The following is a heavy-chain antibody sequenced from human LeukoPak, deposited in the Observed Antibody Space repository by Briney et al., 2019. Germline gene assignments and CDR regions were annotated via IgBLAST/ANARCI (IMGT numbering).Heavy chain of an antibody. D-gene: IGHD6-19*01. Sequence: GGSLRLSCAASGFTFSTYSMNWVRQAPGKGLEWVSSISSSGTYIYYADSVRGRLTISRDNAKNSLYLQMHSLRAEDTAVYYCARDRNGWSFDYWGQGTLVTVSS. V-gene: IGHV3-21*01. J-gene: IGHJ4*02. CDR2: ISSSGTYI. CDR1: GFTFSTYS. CDR3: ARDRNGWSFDY.